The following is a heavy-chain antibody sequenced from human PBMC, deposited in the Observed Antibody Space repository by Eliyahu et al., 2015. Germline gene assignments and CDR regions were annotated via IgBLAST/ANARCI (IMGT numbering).Heavy chain of an antibody. CDR3: ARGGVPAAIEGPWGDAFDI. J-gene: IGHJ3*02. CDR1: GYSFXXYW. D-gene: IGHD2-2*02. V-gene: IGHV5-51*03. Sequence: EVQLVQSGAEVKKPGXSXKISCXGSGYSFXXYWIGWVRQMPGKGLEWMGIIYPGDSDTRYSPSFQGQVTISADKSISTAYLQWSSLKASDTAMYYCARGGVPAAIEGPWGDAFDIWGQGTMVTVSS. CDR2: IYPGDSDT.